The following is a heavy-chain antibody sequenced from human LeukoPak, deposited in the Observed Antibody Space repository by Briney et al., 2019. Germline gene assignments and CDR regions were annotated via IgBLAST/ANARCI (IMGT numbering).Heavy chain of an antibody. D-gene: IGHD2-2*02. Sequence: SETLSPTCTVSGGSISSSSYYWGWIRQPPGKGLGWIGSASYSGSTYFNPSLESRVTMSVDTSKNQFSLILSSVTAADTALYYCASLIWGQYTYDYWGQGTLVTVSS. V-gene: IGHV4-39*07. CDR3: ASLIWGQYTYDY. CDR2: ASYSGST. J-gene: IGHJ4*02. CDR1: GGSISSSSYY.